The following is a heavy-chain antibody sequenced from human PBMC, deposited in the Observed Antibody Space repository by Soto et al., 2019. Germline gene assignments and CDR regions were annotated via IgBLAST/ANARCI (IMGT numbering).Heavy chain of an antibody. CDR2: IYYSGST. CDR3: ARDAGSATYGMDV. J-gene: IGHJ6*02. Sequence: QLQLQESGPGLVKPSETLSLTCTVSGGSISSSSYYWGWIRQPPGKGLEWIGSIYYSGSTYYNPSLRGRVTISVDTSKNQFSLKLSSVTAADTAVYYCARDAGSATYGMDVWGQGTTVTVSS. CDR1: GGSISSSSYY. V-gene: IGHV4-39*01. D-gene: IGHD3-10*01.